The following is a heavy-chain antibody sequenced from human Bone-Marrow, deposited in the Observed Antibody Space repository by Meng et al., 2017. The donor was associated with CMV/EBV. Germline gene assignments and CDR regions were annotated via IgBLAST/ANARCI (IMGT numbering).Heavy chain of an antibody. CDR1: GFTFSSYS. CDR2: ISSSSSYI. CDR3: AREGGNSGFDY. J-gene: IGHJ4*02. V-gene: IGHV3-21*01. Sequence: GESLKISCAASGFTFSSYSMNWVRQAPGKGLEWVSSISSSSSYIYYADSVKGRFTISRDNAKNSLYLQMNSLRAEDTAVYYCAREGGNSGFDYWGQGTLATVSS. D-gene: IGHD4-23*01.